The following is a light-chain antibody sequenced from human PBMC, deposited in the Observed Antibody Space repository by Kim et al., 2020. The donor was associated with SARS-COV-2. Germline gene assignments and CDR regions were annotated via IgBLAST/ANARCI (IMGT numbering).Light chain of an antibody. J-gene: IGLJ2*01. Sequence: SVPPGQAASITCSGEKLGDKYACWYQQKPGQSPVLVIYQDNKRPSGIPERFSGSNSGNTATLTISGTQAMDEADYYCQAWDSSTGVFGGGTQLTVL. CDR1: KLGDKY. V-gene: IGLV3-1*01. CDR3: QAWDSSTGV. CDR2: QDN.